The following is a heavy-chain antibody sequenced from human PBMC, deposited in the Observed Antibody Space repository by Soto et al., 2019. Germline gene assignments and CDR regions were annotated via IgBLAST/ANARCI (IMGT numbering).Heavy chain of an antibody. J-gene: IGHJ4*02. CDR1: GGSISSGDYY. D-gene: IGHD6-13*01. CDR2: IYYSGST. V-gene: IGHV4-30-4*01. CDR3: ARRHSSPYFDY. Sequence: QVQLQVSGPGLVKPSQTLSLTGTVSGGSISSGDYYWSWVREPPGKGMEWIGNIYYSGSTYYNPSLRSRVTISADTSKNQFSLKQSSVTAADTAVYYCARRHSSPYFDYWGQGTLVTVSS.